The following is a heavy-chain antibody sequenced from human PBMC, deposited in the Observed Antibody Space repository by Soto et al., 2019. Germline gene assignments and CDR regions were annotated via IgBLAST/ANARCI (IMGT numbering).Heavy chain of an antibody. V-gene: IGHV1-8*01. CDR3: ARGLVGATTR. Sequence: QVQLVQSGAEVKKPGASVKVSCKASGYTFSSNDINWVRQATGQGLEWMGWMNPNSGNTGYAPRLQGRATMTRNTSISTAYMELSSLRSEDTAVYYCARGLVGATTRWGQGTLVTVSS. CDR1: GYTFSSND. CDR2: MNPNSGNT. D-gene: IGHD1-26*01. J-gene: IGHJ4*02.